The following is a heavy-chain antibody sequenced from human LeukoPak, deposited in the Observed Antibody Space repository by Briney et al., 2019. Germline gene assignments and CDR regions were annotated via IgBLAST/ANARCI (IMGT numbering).Heavy chain of an antibody. V-gene: IGHV4-39*07. CDR2: IYYSGST. CDR3: ARAGYYDSSHFDY. J-gene: IGHJ4*02. CDR1: GGSISSSSYY. D-gene: IGHD3-22*01. Sequence: SETLSLTCTVSGGSISSSSYYWGWIRQPPGKGLEWIGSIYYSGSTYYNPSLKSRVTISVDTSKNQFSLKLSSVTAADTAVYYCARAGYYDSSHFDYWGQGTLVTVSS.